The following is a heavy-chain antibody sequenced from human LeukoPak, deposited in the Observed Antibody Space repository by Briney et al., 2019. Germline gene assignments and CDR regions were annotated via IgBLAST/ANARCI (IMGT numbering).Heavy chain of an antibody. D-gene: IGHD5-12*01. Sequence: PGRSLRLSCAASGFTFSSYAMTWVRQAPRKGLEWVSRISDRGGSTYYADSVKGRFTISRDNSQYILYLQMDSLRAEDTAVYYCAKEFQSDYDRYGDRISWGQGTLVTVSP. CDR2: ISDRGGST. CDR3: AKEFQSDYDRYGDRIS. J-gene: IGHJ5*02. V-gene: IGHV3-23*01. CDR1: GFTFSSYA.